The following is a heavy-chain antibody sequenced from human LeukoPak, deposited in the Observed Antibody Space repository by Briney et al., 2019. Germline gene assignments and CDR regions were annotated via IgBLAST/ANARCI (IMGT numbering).Heavy chain of an antibody. J-gene: IGHJ6*03. CDR2: INWNGGST. CDR3: ARAYYDFWSGYSSKGYYMDV. D-gene: IGHD3-3*01. V-gene: IGHV3-20*04. Sequence: GGSLRLSCAASGFTFDDYGMSWVRQAPGKGLGWVSGINWNGGSTGYADSVKGRFTISRDNDKNSLYLQMNSLRAEDTALYYCARAYYDFWSGYSSKGYYMDVWGKGTTVTVSS. CDR1: GFTFDDYG.